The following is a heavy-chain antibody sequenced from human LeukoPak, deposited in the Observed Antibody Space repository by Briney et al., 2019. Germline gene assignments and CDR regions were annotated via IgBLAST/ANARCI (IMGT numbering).Heavy chain of an antibody. V-gene: IGHV4-39*07. J-gene: IGHJ4*02. CDR1: GGSISSSSYY. Sequence: SETLSLTCTVSGGSISSSSYYWGWIRQPPEKGLEWIGSIYYSGSTYYNPSLKSRVTISVDTSKNQFSLKLSSVTAADTAVYYCAKGYCSSTSCYFDYWGQGTLVTVSS. CDR3: AKGYCSSTSCYFDY. D-gene: IGHD2-2*01. CDR2: IYYSGST.